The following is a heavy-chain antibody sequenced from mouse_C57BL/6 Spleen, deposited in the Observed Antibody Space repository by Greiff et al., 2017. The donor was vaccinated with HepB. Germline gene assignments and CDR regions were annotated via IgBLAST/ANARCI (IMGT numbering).Heavy chain of an antibody. Sequence: EVKLVESGPELVKPGASVKMSCKASGYTFTDYNMHWVKQSHGKSLEWIGYINPNNGGTSYNQKFKGKATLTVNKSSSTAYMELRSLTSEDSAVYYCARRPPGYGSERAMDYWGQGTSVTVSS. CDR2: INPNNGGT. CDR1: GYTFTDYN. V-gene: IGHV1-22*01. J-gene: IGHJ4*01. CDR3: ARRPPGYGSERAMDY. D-gene: IGHD1-1*01.